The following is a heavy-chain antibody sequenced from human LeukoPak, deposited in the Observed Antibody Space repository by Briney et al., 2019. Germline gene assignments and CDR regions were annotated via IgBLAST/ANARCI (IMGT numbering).Heavy chain of an antibody. J-gene: IGHJ4*02. CDR1: GFTVSSNY. CDR3: AGDSSGYYYNFDY. CDR2: IYSGGST. Sequence: PGGSPRLSCAASGFTVSSNYMSWVRQAPGKGLEWVSVIYSGGSTYYADSVKGRFTISRDNSKNTLYLQMNSLRAEDTAVYYCAGDSSGYYYNFDYWGQGTLVTVSS. V-gene: IGHV3-66*01. D-gene: IGHD3-22*01.